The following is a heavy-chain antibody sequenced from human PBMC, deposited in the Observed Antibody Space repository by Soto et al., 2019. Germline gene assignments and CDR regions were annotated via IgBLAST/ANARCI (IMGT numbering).Heavy chain of an antibody. J-gene: IGHJ4*02. CDR2: INPNSDVT. CDR1: GYTFNSYY. Sequence: QVQLVQSGAEVKKPGVSVKVSCKASGYTFNSYYIHWVRQAPGQGLEWMGWINPNSDVTGYAQSFQGRVTMTRDMSMTTAYMDLTRLRSDDTAVYYCVRVGLNRNYDFDFWGQGTLITVSS. D-gene: IGHD3-16*01. CDR3: VRVGLNRNYDFDF. V-gene: IGHV1-2*02.